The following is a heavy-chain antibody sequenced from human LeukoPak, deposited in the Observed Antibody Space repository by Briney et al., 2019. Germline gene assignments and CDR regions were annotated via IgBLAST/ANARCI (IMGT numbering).Heavy chain of an antibody. CDR1: GGSISSYY. CDR2: IYYSGST. Sequence: PSETLSLTCAVSGGSISSYYWSWIRQPPGKGLEWIGYIYYSGSTNYNPSLKSRVTISVDTSKNQFSLKLSSVTAADTAVYYCARQGRGSYYDSSGYYYGMHVWGQGTTVTVSS. J-gene: IGHJ6*02. D-gene: IGHD3-22*01. V-gene: IGHV4-59*08. CDR3: ARQGRGSYYDSSGYYYGMHV.